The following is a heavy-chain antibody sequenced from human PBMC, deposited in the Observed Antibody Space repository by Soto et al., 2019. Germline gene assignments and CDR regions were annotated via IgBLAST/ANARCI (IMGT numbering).Heavy chain of an antibody. D-gene: IGHD3-3*01. Sequence: GASVKVSCKASGYTFTSYDINWVRQATGQGLEWIGWMIPNSGNTGYAQKFQGRVTMTRNTSISTAYMELSSLRSEDTAVYCCAAGDYHDTSGYSSDYWGQGTLVTVSS. V-gene: IGHV1-8*01. J-gene: IGHJ4*02. CDR2: MIPNSGNT. CDR3: AAGDYHDTSGYSSDY. CDR1: GYTFTSYD.